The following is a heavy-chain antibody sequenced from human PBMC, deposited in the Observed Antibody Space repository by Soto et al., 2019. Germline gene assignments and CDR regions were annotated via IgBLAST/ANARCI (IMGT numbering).Heavy chain of an antibody. D-gene: IGHD6-19*01. V-gene: IGHV3-74*01. J-gene: IGHJ4*02. Sequence: EVQLVESGGGLVQPGGSLRLSCADSGFIISSNWMHWVRQAPGKGLVWVSRINSDGSTTSYADSVKGRFTISRDNAKNTLYLQMNSLRAEDTAVYYCARGPSGWYGFDYWRQGPLVTVSS. CDR1: GFIISSNW. CDR2: INSDGSTT. CDR3: ARGPSGWYGFDY.